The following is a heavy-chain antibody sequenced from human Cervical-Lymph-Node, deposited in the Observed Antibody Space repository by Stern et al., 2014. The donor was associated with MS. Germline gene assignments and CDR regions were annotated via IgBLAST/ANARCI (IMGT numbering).Heavy chain of an antibody. CDR3: ARALGEYCSGGSCYRFDP. CDR1: GGSISSGGYS. V-gene: IGHV4-30-2*01. J-gene: IGHJ5*02. Sequence: QLQLQESGSGLVKPSQTLSLTCAVSGGSISSGGYSWSWTRQPPGNGLEWIGSIYHSGSTDYTPSLKIRVPIPVDRSKTQFSLKLSSVTAADTAVYYCARALGEYCSGGSCYRFDPWGQGTLVTVSS. CDR2: IYHSGST. D-gene: IGHD2-15*01.